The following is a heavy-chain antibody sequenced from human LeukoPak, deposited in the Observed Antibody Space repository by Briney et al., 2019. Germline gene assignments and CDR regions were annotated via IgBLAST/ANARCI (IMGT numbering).Heavy chain of an antibody. Sequence: GGSLRLSCAASGFTVSSNYMSWVRQAPGKGLEWVSVIYSGGSTYYADSVKGRFTISRDNSKNTLYLQMNSLRAEDTAVYYCARDGAGVVVPETFDYWGQGTLVTVSS. V-gene: IGHV3-66*01. CDR3: ARDGAGVVVPETFDY. D-gene: IGHD2-2*01. CDR1: GFTVSSNY. J-gene: IGHJ4*02. CDR2: IYSGGST.